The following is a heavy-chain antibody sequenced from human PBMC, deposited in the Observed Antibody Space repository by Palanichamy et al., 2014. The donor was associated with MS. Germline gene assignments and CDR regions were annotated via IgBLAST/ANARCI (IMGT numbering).Heavy chain of an antibody. CDR3: ARVPGGYSGYDSILYYYYGMDV. CDR2: ISSSSSYT. Sequence: QVQLWRSGGGLGQASEGPSRLSCAASGFTFSDYYMSWIRQAPGKGLEWVSYISSSSSYTNCADSVKGRFTISRDNAKNSLYLQMNSLRAEDTAVYYCARVPGGYSGYDSILYYYYGMDVWGQGTTVTVSS. CDR1: GFTFSDYY. V-gene: IGHV3-11*06. D-gene: IGHD5-12*01. J-gene: IGHJ6*02.